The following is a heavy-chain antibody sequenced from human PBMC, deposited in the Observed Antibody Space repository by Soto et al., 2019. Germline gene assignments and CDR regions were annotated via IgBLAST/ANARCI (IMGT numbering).Heavy chain of an antibody. J-gene: IGHJ1*01. Sequence: SETLSLTCTVSGGSVCSNSNSWGWVRQSPGKGLEWIGTLYSNDNAHYNPSLLSRVTISVDTSKNEFSLRLNSVTAADTAVYYCASGPYEYLQHWGQGALVTVSS. CDR3: ASGPYEYLQH. CDR1: GGSVCSNSNS. CDR2: LYSNDNA. V-gene: IGHV4-39*01.